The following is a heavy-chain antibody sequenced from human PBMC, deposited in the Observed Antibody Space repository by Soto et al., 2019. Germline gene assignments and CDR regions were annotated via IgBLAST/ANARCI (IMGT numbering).Heavy chain of an antibody. D-gene: IGHD2-15*01. CDR3: ARLPPPTYCSGSTCSGY. CDR1: GYSFTNYW. CDR2: IDPDDSYT. V-gene: IGHV5-10-1*01. Sequence: GESLKISCKGSGYSFTNYWINWVRQMPGKGLERMGRIDPDDSYTNYSPSFQGHVTISVDKSISTAYLQWSSLQASDTAIYYCARLPPPTYCSGSTCSGYWGQGTLVTVSS. J-gene: IGHJ4*02.